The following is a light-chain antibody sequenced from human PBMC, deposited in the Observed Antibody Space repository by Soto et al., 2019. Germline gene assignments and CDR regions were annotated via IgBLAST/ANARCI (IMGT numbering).Light chain of an antibody. J-gene: IGKJ4*01. CDR1: QSVRSY. V-gene: IGKV3-15*01. Sequence: ESVLTQSPATLSLSPGERATLSCRASQSVRSYLAWYQQKPGQAPRLLMFRTSSRATGFPARFSGSGSGTEFNLTISSLQSEDFGVYYCQRYNNWPRATFGGGTKVDI. CDR3: QRYNNWPRAT. CDR2: RTS.